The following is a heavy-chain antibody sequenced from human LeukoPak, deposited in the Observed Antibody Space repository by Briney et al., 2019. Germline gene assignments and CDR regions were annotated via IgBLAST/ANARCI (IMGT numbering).Heavy chain of an antibody. CDR3: ARDGKWEPAAVIDYGMDV. CDR2: IIPIFGTA. V-gene: IGHV1-69*13. Sequence: SVKVSCKASGYTFTSYDINWVRQAPGQGLEWMGGIIPIFGTANYAQKFQGRVTITADESTSTAYMELSSLRSEDTAVYYCARDGKWEPAAVIDYGMDVWGQGTTVTVSS. D-gene: IGHD1-26*01. CDR1: GYTFTSYD. J-gene: IGHJ6*02.